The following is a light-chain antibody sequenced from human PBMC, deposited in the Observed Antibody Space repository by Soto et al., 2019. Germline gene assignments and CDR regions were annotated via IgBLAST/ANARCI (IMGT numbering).Light chain of an antibody. J-gene: IGKJ1*01. V-gene: IGKV1-39*01. CDR2: DAS. Sequence: DIQMTQSPSSLXSSXGDRVTISCRASQSVSNYLHWYQQKPGKAPNLLISDASSLQSGVPSRFSGSGSGTDFTLTISSLQREDFATYYCQQSYYNPTFGQGTKVDIK. CDR3: QQSYYNPT. CDR1: QSVSNY.